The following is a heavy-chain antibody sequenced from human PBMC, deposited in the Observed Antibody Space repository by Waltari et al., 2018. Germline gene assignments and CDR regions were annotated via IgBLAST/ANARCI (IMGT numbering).Heavy chain of an antibody. V-gene: IGHV4-61*01. Sequence: QVQLQESGPGLGKPSETLSLTCVVSGYRISSSYYWGWIRQPPGAGLEWIGYIYYSGSTNYNPSLKSRVTISVDTSKNQFSLKLSSVTAADTAVYYCARVQLEQRGYYYGMDVWGQGTTVTVSS. D-gene: IGHD1-1*01. CDR1: GYRISSSYY. CDR3: ARVQLEQRGYYYGMDV. J-gene: IGHJ6*02. CDR2: IYYSGST.